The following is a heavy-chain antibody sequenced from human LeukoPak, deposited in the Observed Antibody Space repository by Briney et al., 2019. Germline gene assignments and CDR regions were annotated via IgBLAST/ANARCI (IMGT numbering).Heavy chain of an antibody. D-gene: IGHD2-15*01. CDR3: AKAPVTTCSGAYCYPFDY. V-gene: IGHV3-23*01. Sequence: GGSLRLSCAASGFTLSSYAMSWVRRGPGKGLEWVSAISVSGNTYHADSVKGRFTISRDSYKNTLYLQMNSLRAGDAAVYYCAKAPVTTCSGAYCYPFDYWGQGTLVTVSS. CDR2: ISVSGNT. CDR1: GFTLSSYA. J-gene: IGHJ4*02.